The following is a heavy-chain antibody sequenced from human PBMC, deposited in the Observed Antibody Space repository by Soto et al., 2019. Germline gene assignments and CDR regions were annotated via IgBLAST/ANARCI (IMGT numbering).Heavy chain of an antibody. V-gene: IGHV4-31*03. CDR1: GGSISSGGYY. Sequence: SETLSLTCTVSGGSISSGGYYWSWIRQHPGKGLEWIGYIYYSGSTYYNPSLKSRVTISVDTSKNQFSLKLSSVTAAETAVYYCASGNSSGVNFFDYWGQGTLVTVSS. CDR3: ASGNSSGVNFFDY. J-gene: IGHJ4*02. D-gene: IGHD3-22*01. CDR2: IYYSGST.